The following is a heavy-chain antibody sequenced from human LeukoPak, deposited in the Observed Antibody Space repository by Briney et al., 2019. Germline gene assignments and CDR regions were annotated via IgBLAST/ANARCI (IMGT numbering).Heavy chain of an antibody. V-gene: IGHV4-39*01. J-gene: IGHJ3*02. D-gene: IGHD6-19*01. CDR3: ASYLAVAGRGFDAFDI. CDR2: IYYSWST. Sequence: PAETLSLTCTVSGGSISSSSYYWGWIRQPPGKGLDWFVSIYYSWSTYYNPSLKSRVSISVDTSKNQFSLKLSSVTAADAAVYYCASYLAVAGRGFDAFDIWGQGTMVTVSS. CDR1: GGSISSSSYY.